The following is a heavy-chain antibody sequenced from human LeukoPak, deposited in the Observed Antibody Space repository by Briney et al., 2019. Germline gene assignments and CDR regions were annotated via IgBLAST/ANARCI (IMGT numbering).Heavy chain of an antibody. J-gene: IGHJ3*02. V-gene: IGHV4-59*01. CDR2: IYYSEST. CDR1: GGSISTYY. CDR3: AREEVPHGFDI. Sequence: PSETLSLTCTVSGGSISTYYWSWIRQPPGKGLEYIGYIYYSESTHYNPSLKSRVTMSLDTSKNQFALKLSSVTAADTAVYYCAREEVPHGFDIWGQGTMVTVSS.